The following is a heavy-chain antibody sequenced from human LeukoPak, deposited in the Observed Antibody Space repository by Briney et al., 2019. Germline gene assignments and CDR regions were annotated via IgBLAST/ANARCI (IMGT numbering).Heavy chain of an antibody. J-gene: IGHJ5*02. V-gene: IGHV5-51*01. CDR2: IYPADPDT. CDR3: ARFVYCGGDCSNWFDP. Sequence: GESLKISCKGSGYSFTSYWIGWVRQMPGKGLEWMGIIYPADPDTRYSPSFQGQVTISADKSISTAYLQWSSLKASDSAMYYCARFVYCGGDCSNWFDPWGQGTLVTVSS. CDR1: GYSFTSYW. D-gene: IGHD2-21*02.